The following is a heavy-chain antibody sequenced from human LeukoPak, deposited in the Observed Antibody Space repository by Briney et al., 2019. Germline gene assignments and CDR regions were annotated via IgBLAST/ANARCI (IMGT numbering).Heavy chain of an antibody. D-gene: IGHD7-27*01. CDR3: AKVPEHLGWFDP. CDR2: INPNSGGT. J-gene: IGHJ5*02. V-gene: IGHV1-2*02. CDR1: GYTFTGYY. Sequence: ASVKVSCKASGYTFTGYYMHWVRQAPGQGLEWMGWINPNSGGTNYAQKFQGRVTMTRDTSISTAYMELSRLRSDDTAVYYCAKVPEHLGWFDPWGQGTLVTVSS.